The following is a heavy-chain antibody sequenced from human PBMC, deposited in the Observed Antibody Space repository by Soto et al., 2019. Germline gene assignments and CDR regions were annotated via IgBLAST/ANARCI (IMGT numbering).Heavy chain of an antibody. CDR2: ISSSSTI. Sequence: LRLSCAASGFTFSSYSMNWVRQAPGKGLEWVSYISSSSTIYYADSVKGRFTISRDNAKNSLYLQMNSLRDEDTAVYYCARDMPIFGVVNTILGYYYGMDVWGQGTTVTVSS. D-gene: IGHD3-3*01. CDR3: ARDMPIFGVVNTILGYYYGMDV. CDR1: GFTFSSYS. J-gene: IGHJ6*02. V-gene: IGHV3-48*02.